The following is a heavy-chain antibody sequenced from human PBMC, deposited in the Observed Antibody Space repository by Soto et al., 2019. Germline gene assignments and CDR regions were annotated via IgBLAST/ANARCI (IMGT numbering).Heavy chain of an antibody. D-gene: IGHD3-10*01. CDR2: ISHSGST. Sequence: KTSETLSLTCTVYGGSFSDYYWSWIRQPPGKGLECIGEISHSGSTNYNPSLKSRVTISVDTSKNQFSLKLSSVTAADTAVYYCARGLRASFGVRLSYYYYGMDVWGQGTTVTVSS. CDR3: ARGLRASFGVRLSYYYYGMDV. V-gene: IGHV4-34*01. CDR1: GGSFSDYY. J-gene: IGHJ6*02.